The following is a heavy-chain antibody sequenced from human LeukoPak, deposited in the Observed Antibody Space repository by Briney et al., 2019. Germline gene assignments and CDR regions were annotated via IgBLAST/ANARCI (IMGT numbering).Heavy chain of an antibody. CDR1: GYTFTSYD. CDR3: ARARRYCSGGSCYYYYMDV. Sequence: ASVKVSCKASGYTFTSYDIKWVRQATGQGLEWMVWMNPNSGNTGYAQKFQGRVTMTRNTSISTAYMELSSLRSEDTAVYYCARARRYCSGGSCYYYYMDVWSKGTTVTVSS. J-gene: IGHJ6*03. V-gene: IGHV1-8*01. CDR2: MNPNSGNT. D-gene: IGHD2-15*01.